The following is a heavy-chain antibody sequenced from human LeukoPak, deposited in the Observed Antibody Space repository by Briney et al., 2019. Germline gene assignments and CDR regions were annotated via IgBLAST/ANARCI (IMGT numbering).Heavy chain of an antibody. CDR1: GFTFSSYE. Sequence: GGSLRLSCAASGFTFSSYEMNWVRQAPGKGLEWVSGINWNGGSTGYADSVKGRFTISRDNAKNSLYLQMNSLRAEDTALYYCARDIGREDYYDSSYFDYWGQGTLVTVSS. CDR2: INWNGGST. CDR3: ARDIGREDYYDSSYFDY. J-gene: IGHJ4*02. D-gene: IGHD3-22*01. V-gene: IGHV3-20*04.